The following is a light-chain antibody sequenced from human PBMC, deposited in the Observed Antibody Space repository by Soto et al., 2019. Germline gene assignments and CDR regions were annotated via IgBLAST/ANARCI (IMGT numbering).Light chain of an antibody. J-gene: IGKJ4*01. CDR2: DTS. CDR1: QGIGDT. V-gene: IGKV3-15*01. CDR3: QPYSNWPLT. Sequence: EVVMTQSPATLSVSPGEGVTLSCRASQGIGDTLAWYQHKPGQTPRLLIHDTSTRATCVPARISGSVSGPEFHLTINILRSEDFANYHCQPYSNWPLTFGGGTKVE.